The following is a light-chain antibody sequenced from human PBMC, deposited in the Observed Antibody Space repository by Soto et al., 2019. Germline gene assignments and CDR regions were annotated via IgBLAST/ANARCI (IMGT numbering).Light chain of an antibody. CDR1: QSISRY. CDR3: QQSYSTPRT. J-gene: IGKJ1*01. Sequence: IQMTQSPSSPSSSLGDRVTITCRASQSISRYLNWYQQKPGKAPKLLIYAASSLQSGVPSRFSGSGSGTDFTLTISSLQSEDFATYYCQQSYSTPRTFGQGTKVDIK. V-gene: IGKV1-39*01. CDR2: AAS.